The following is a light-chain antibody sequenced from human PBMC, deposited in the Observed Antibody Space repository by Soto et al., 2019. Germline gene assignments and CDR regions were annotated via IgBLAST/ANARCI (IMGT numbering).Light chain of an antibody. J-gene: IGKJ2*01. CDR2: GAS. CDR3: QLYGSSSYT. CDR1: QSVTSCY. V-gene: IGKV3-20*01. Sequence: EIVLTQSPGTLSLSPGERATLSCRASQSVTSCYLAWYQQRPGQAPRLLVYGASRRATDITDRFSGSGSGTDFTFTISRLEPEDFAVYYCQLYGSSSYTFGQGTKLEIK.